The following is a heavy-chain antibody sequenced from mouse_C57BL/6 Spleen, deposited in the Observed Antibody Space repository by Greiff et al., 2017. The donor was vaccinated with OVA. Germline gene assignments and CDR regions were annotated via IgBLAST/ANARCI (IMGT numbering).Heavy chain of an antibody. CDR2: IDPSDSYT. CDR1: GYTFTSYW. D-gene: IGHD2-2*01. V-gene: IGHV1-69*01. J-gene: IGHJ2*01. Sequence: QVQLKQPGAELVMPGASVKLSCKASGYTFTSYWMHWVKQRPGQGLEWIGEIDPSDSYTNYNQKFKGKSTLTVDKSSSTAYMQLSSLTSEDSAVYYCVRGLRRSLAPFDYWGQGTTLTVSS. CDR3: VRGLRRSLAPFDY.